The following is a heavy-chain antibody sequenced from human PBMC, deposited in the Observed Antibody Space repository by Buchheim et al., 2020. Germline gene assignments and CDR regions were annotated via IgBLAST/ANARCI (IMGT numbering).Heavy chain of an antibody. CDR3: AREGELGYCSGGSCYKPKNYYYYGMDV. CDR2: ISYDGSNK. CDR1: GFTFSSYA. Sequence: QVQLVESGGGVVQPGRSLRLSCAASGFTFSSYAMHWVRQAPGKGLEWVAVISYDGSNKYYADSVKGRFTISRDNSKNTLYLQMNSRRAEDTAVYYCAREGELGYCSGGSCYKPKNYYYYGMDVWGQGTT. D-gene: IGHD2-15*01. J-gene: IGHJ6*02. V-gene: IGHV3-30*04.